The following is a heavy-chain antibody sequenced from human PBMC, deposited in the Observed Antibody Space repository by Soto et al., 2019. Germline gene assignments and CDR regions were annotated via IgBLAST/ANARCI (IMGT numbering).Heavy chain of an antibody. CDR1: GFRFEQYV. CDR2: VSPTGDTV. Sequence: VQVVASGGGLVQPGRSLRLSCAVSGFRFEQYVMHWVRQAPGKGLECVSTVSPTGDTVAYSDSVEGRVTVSRDNAKNSLYLQMNSVKGDDTAFYYCLKDAPNGSIDDWGKGTLVTVSS. CDR3: LKDAPNGSIDD. D-gene: IGHD2-2*03. V-gene: IGHV3-9*01. J-gene: IGHJ4*02.